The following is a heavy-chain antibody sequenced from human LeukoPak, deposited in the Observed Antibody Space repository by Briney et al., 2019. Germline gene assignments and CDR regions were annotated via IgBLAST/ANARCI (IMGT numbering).Heavy chain of an antibody. CDR3: AKGYCSTTSCRNFDS. D-gene: IGHD2-2*01. Sequence: GGSLRLSCAASGFTFSSYAMSWVRQAPGKGLEWVSAMSGSGGGTYYADSVKARLTIFRDNSKNTLYLQMNSLRAEDTAVYYCAKGYCSTTSCRNFDSWGQGTLVTVSS. CDR1: GFTFSSYA. J-gene: IGHJ4*02. V-gene: IGHV3-23*01. CDR2: MSGSGGGT.